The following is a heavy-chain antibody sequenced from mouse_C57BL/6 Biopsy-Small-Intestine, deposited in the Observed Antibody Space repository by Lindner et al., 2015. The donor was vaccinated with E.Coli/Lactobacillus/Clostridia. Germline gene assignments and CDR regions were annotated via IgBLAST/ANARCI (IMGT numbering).Heavy chain of an antibody. Sequence: VQLQESGPELVKPGASVKISCKASGYSFTGHYIHWVQQSHGNILDWIGFIYPYNGLSSYNHRFKGKASLTVDKSSSTAYMELRSLTSEDSAVYYCARTPYGHFGYFDVWGTGTTVNVSS. D-gene: IGHD1-1*01. V-gene: IGHV1-31*01. J-gene: IGHJ1*03. CDR2: IYPYNGLS. CDR1: GYSFTGHY. CDR3: ARTPYGHFGYFDV.